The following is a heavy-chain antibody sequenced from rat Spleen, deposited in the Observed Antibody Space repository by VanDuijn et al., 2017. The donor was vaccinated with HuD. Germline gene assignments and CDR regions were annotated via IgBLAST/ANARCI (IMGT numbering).Heavy chain of an antibody. CDR1: GFTFSDYY. CDR3: TTDWELYY. CDR2: ISYDGSST. Sequence: EVQLVESDGGLVQPGRSLKLSCAASGFTFSDYYMAWVRQAPTKGLEWVATISYDGSSTYYRDSVKGRFTISRDSAKSTLYLQMDSLSSEDTATYYCTTDWELYYWGRGVMVTVTS. D-gene: IGHD5-1*01. J-gene: IGHJ2*01. V-gene: IGHV5-20*01.